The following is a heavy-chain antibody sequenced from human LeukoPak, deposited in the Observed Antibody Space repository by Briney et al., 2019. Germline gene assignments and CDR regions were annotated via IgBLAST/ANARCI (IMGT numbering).Heavy chain of an antibody. CDR3: ARDMIQLSGGPASWFDH. CDR2: INPSGGST. J-gene: IGHJ5*02. D-gene: IGHD5-18*01. V-gene: IGHV1-46*01. CDR1: GYTFTSYY. Sequence: ASVKVSCKASGYTFTSYYMHWVRQAPGQGLEWMGIINPSGGSTSYAQKFQGRVTMTRDTSTSTVYMELSSLRSEDTAVYYCARDMIQLSGGPASWFDHWGQGTLVTVSS.